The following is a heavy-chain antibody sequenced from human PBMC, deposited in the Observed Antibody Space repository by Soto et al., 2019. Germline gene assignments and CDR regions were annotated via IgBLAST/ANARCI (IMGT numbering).Heavy chain of an antibody. D-gene: IGHD2-2*01. CDR1: GGTFSSYA. Sequence: QVQLVQSGAEVKKPGSSVKVSCKASGGTFSSYAISWVRQAPGQGLEWMGGIIPISGTANYAQKFQGRVTITADESTSTAYMELSRLRSEDTAVYYCARSQGSSTSLEIYYYYYYGMDVWGQGTKVTVSS. CDR2: IIPISGTA. J-gene: IGHJ6*02. CDR3: ARSQGSSTSLEIYYYYYYGMDV. V-gene: IGHV1-69*01.